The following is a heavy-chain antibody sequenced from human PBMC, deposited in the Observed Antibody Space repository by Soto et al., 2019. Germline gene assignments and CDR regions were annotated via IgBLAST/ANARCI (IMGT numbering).Heavy chain of an antibody. CDR1: GGSFSGYY. D-gene: IGHD2-2*01. CDR2: INHSGST. CDR3: ARVPFSTRAYYYGMDV. V-gene: IGHV4-34*01. Sequence: SETLSLTCAVYGGSFSGYYWSWIRQPPGKGLEWIGEINHSGSTNYNPSLKSRVTISVDTSKNQFSLKLSSVTAADTAVYYCARVPFSTRAYYYGMDVWGQGTTVTVSS. J-gene: IGHJ6*02.